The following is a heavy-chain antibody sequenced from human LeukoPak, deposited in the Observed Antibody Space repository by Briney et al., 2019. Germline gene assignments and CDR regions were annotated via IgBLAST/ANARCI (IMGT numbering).Heavy chain of an antibody. CDR3: ASSYSSSWVYCDY. J-gene: IGHJ4*02. Sequence: SETLSLTCTVSGGSIISSSYYWGWIRQPPGKGLEWIGSIYYSGNTYYNPSLKSRFTISVDTSKNQFSLKLSSVTAADTAVYYYASSYSSSWVYCDYWGQGTLVTVSS. CDR2: IYYSGNT. V-gene: IGHV4-39*01. CDR1: GGSIISSSYY. D-gene: IGHD6-13*01.